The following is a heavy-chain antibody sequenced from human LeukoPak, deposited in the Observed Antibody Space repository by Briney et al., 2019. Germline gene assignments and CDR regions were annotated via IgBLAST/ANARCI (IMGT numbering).Heavy chain of an antibody. D-gene: IGHD3-10*01. CDR3: AKELIKFDYYGKYYFDY. Sequence: GGSLRLSCAASGFTFSSYAMSWVRQAPGKGLEWVSAISGSGGSTYYADSVKGRFTISRDNSKNTLYLQMNSLRAEDTAVYYCAKELIKFDYYGKYYFDYWGQGTLVTVSS. V-gene: IGHV3-23*01. CDR2: ISGSGGST. J-gene: IGHJ4*02. CDR1: GFTFSSYA.